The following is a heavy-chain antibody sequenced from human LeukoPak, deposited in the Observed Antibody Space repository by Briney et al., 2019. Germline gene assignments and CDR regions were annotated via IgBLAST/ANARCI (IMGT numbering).Heavy chain of an antibody. CDR2: INHSGST. CDR3: ARSSTNSSSWSYYFDY. CDR1: GGSFSGHN. V-gene: IGHV4-34*01. D-gene: IGHD6-13*01. Sequence: PSETLSLTCAVYGGSFSGHNWSWIRQSPGKGLEWIGEINHSGSTNYNLSLKSRFTISIDTSKNQFSLKLSSVPAADTAVYYCARSSTNSSSWSYYFDYWGQGTLVTVSS. J-gene: IGHJ4*02.